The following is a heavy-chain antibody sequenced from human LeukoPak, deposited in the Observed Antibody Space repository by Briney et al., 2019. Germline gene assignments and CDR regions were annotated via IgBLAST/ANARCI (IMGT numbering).Heavy chain of an antibody. Sequence: GSLRLSCAASGFTFSSYGMHWGRQAPGKGLEWVAVISYDGSNKYYADSVKGRFTISRDNSKNTLYVQMNSLRAEDTAVYYCAKDRQQLVHGDFDYWGQGTLVTVSS. D-gene: IGHD6-13*01. CDR2: ISYDGSNK. J-gene: IGHJ4*02. CDR1: GFTFSSYG. CDR3: AKDRQQLVHGDFDY. V-gene: IGHV3-30*18.